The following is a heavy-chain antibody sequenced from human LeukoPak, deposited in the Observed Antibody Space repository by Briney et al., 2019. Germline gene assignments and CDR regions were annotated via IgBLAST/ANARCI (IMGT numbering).Heavy chain of an antibody. CDR3: ARDRGAAAGTLRAFDI. D-gene: IGHD6-13*01. J-gene: IGHJ3*02. Sequence: PSETLSLTCTVSGGFISSSSYYWGWIRQPPGKGLEWIGSIYYSASTYYHPSLKSRVTISVDTSKNQFSLKLSSVTAADTAVYYCARDRGAAAGTLRAFDIWGQGTMVTVSS. V-gene: IGHV4-39*07. CDR2: IYYSAST. CDR1: GGFISSSSYY.